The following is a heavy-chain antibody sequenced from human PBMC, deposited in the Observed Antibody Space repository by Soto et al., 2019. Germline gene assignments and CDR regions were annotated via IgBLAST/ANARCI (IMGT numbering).Heavy chain of an antibody. CDR1: GYTLTELS. Sequence: GASVKVSCKVSGYTLTELSMHWVRQAPGKGLEWMGGFDPEDGETIYAQKFQGRVTMTEDTSTDTAYMELSSLRSEDTAVYYCATGPQLWSYLYYYDYWGQGTLVTVSS. J-gene: IGHJ4*02. CDR3: ATGPQLWSYLYYYDY. D-gene: IGHD5-18*01. CDR2: FDPEDGET. V-gene: IGHV1-24*01.